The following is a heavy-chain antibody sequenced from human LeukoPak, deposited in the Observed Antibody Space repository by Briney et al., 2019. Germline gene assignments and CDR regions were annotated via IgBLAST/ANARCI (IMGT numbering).Heavy chain of an antibody. CDR1: GFTFSKYW. Sequence: GGSLRLXCAASGFTFSKYWMHWVRQAPGKGLVWVSRLNSDGSNTNYADSVKGRFTISRDNAKDTVFLQMNNLRAEDTAVYYYARTATVAGSEFDYWGQGTLVTVSS. J-gene: IGHJ4*02. CDR2: LNSDGSNT. CDR3: ARTATVAGSEFDY. D-gene: IGHD6-19*01. V-gene: IGHV3-74*01.